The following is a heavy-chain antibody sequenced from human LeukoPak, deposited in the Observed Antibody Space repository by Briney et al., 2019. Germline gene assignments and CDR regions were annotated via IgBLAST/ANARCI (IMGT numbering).Heavy chain of an antibody. D-gene: IGHD3-9*01. J-gene: IGHJ4*02. CDR3: ARWGRPDVLRYFDWLSPFDY. CDR2: IYPGDSDT. CDR1: GYSFTSYW. Sequence: GESLKISCKGSGYSFTSYWIGWVRQMPGKGLEWMGIIYPGDSDTRYSPSFQGQVTISADKSISTAYLQWSSLKASDTAMYYCARWGRPDVLRYFDWLSPFDYWGQGTLVTVSS. V-gene: IGHV5-51*01.